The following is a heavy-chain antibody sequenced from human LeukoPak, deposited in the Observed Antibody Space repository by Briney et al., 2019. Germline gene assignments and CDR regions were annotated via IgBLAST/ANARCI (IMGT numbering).Heavy chain of an antibody. Sequence: GRSLRLSCAASGFTFSSYVMHWVRQAPGKGLEWVAVIWYDGSNKYYADSVKGRFTISRDNSKNTLYLQMNSLRAEDTAVYYCARDLEQLVIDYWGQGTLVTVSS. V-gene: IGHV3-33*01. CDR2: IWYDGSNK. CDR3: ARDLEQLVIDY. J-gene: IGHJ4*02. CDR1: GFTFSSYV. D-gene: IGHD6-6*01.